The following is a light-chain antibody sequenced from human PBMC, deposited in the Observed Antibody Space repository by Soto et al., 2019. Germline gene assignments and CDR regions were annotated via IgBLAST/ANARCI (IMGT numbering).Light chain of an antibody. CDR1: QSVSSSY. V-gene: IGKV3-20*01. Sequence: EIVLTQSPGTLSLSPGERATLSCRASQSVSSSYLAWYQQKPGQAPRLLIYGASSRATGIPDRFSGSGSGTVFTLIISRLEPEDSAVYYCQQHGSSPRTFGQGTKVDIK. CDR3: QQHGSSPRT. J-gene: IGKJ1*01. CDR2: GAS.